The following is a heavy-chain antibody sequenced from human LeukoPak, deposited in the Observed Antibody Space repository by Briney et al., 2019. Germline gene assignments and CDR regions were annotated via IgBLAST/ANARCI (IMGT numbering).Heavy chain of an antibody. Sequence: GGSLRLSCAASGFTVSSNYMSWVRQAPGKGLEWVSVIYSGGSTYYADSVKGRFTISRDNSKNTLYLQMNSLRAEDTAVYYCARDSGVSYGSGSYDYWGQGTLVTVSS. V-gene: IGHV3-53*01. J-gene: IGHJ4*02. CDR2: IYSGGST. D-gene: IGHD3-10*01. CDR3: ARDSGVSYGSGSYDY. CDR1: GFTVSSNY.